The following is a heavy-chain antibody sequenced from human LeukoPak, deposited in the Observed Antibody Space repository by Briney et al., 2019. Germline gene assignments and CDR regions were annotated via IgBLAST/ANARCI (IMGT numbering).Heavy chain of an antibody. J-gene: IGHJ3*02. D-gene: IGHD3-10*01. Sequence: ASVKVSCKASGYTFTSYDINWVRQAAGQGLEWMGWINPNSGDTGYAQKFQGRVIMTRDTSTSTAYMQLSSLRSDDTAVYYCTRETDYKNAFDIGAKGKMLAVSS. CDR3: TRETDYKNAFDI. V-gene: IGHV1-8*01. CDR1: GYTFTSYD. CDR2: INPNSGDT.